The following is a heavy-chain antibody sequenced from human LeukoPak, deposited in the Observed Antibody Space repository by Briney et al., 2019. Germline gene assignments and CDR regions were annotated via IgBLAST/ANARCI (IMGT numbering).Heavy chain of an antibody. CDR2: ISSSSSTI. CDR3: AGGFPGGA. CDR1: GFSFSKYI. V-gene: IGHV3-48*01. Sequence: PGGSLRLSCAASGFSFSKYIMNWVRQAPGKGLEWVSYISSSSSTIFYADSVQGRFTISRDNAKNSLHLQMNSLRAEDTAVYYCAGGFPGGAWGKGTTVTVSS. J-gene: IGHJ6*04. D-gene: IGHD3-3*01.